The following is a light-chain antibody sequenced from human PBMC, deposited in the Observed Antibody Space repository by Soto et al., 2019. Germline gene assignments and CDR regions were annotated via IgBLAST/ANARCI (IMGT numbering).Light chain of an antibody. V-gene: IGKV1-5*01. J-gene: IGKJ1*01. Sequence: DIQMTQSPSTLSGSVGDRVTITCRASQTISSWLAWYQQKPGKAPKVLIFDASSLKTGVPSRFSGSGSGTEFTLTISNLQPDDFATYYCQQYMSYSFGQGTKVDIK. CDR3: QQYMSYS. CDR1: QTISSW. CDR2: DAS.